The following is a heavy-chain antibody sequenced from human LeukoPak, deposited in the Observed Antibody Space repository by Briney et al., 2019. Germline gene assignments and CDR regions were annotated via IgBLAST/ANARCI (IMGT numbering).Heavy chain of an antibody. D-gene: IGHD3-3*01. CDR1: GGTFSSYA. CDR3: ARSYDFWSGYSYYFDY. J-gene: IGHJ4*02. V-gene: IGHV1-69*01. Sequence: SVKVSCKAPGGTFSSYAISWVRQAPGQGLEWMGGIIPIFGTANYAQKFQGRVTITADESTSTAYMELSSLRSEDTAVYYCARSYDFWSGYSYYFDYWGQGTLVTVSS. CDR2: IIPIFGTA.